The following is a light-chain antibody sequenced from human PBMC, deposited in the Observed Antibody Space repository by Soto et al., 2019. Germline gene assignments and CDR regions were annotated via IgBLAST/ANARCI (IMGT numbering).Light chain of an antibody. CDR2: EVS. J-gene: IGLJ1*01. CDR1: SSDVGGYNY. V-gene: IGLV2-14*01. CDR3: SSYTSSSTTV. Sequence: LTQPASVSGSPGQSITISCTGTSSDVGGYNYVSWYQQHPGKAPKLMIYEVSNRPSGVSNRFSGSKSGNTASLTISGLQAEDEADYYCSSYTSSSTTVFGTGTKVTVL.